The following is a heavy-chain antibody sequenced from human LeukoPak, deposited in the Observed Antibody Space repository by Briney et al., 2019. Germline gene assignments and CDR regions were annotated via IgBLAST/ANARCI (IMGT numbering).Heavy chain of an antibody. CDR1: GGSFSGYY. V-gene: IGHV4-34*01. CDR2: INHSGST. D-gene: IGHD3-10*01. Sequence: SETLSLTCAVYGGSFSGYYWSWIRQPPGKELEWIEEINHSGSTNYNPSLKSRVTISVDTSKNQFSLKLSSVTAADTAVYYCARLSMVPPQRAYYYYGMDVWGKGTTVTVSS. CDR3: ARLSMVPPQRAYYYYGMDV. J-gene: IGHJ6*04.